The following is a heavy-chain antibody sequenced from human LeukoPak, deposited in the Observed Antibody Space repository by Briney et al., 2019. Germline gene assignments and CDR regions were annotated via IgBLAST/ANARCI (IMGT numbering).Heavy chain of an antibody. V-gene: IGHV4-61*02. Sequence: SQTLSLTCTVSGGSISSGSYYWSWIRQPAGKGLEWIGRIYTSGSTNYNPSLKSRVTISVDTSKNQFSLKLSSVTAADTAVYYCARSWGSGWLGMGVWGQGTTVTVSS. CDR2: IYTSGST. CDR3: ARSWGSGWLGMGV. D-gene: IGHD6-19*01. CDR1: GGSISSGSYY. J-gene: IGHJ6*02.